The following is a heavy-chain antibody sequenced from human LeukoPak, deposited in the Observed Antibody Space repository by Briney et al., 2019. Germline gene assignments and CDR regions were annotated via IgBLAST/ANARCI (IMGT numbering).Heavy chain of an antibody. V-gene: IGHV1-69*13. CDR1: GGTFSSYA. D-gene: IGHD3-3*01. J-gene: IGHJ4*02. Sequence: SVKVSCKASGGTFSSYAISWVRQAPGQGLEWMGGIIPIFGTANYAQKFQGRVTTTADESTSTAYMELSSLRSEDTAVYYCAREGRLLEWLIFDYWGQGTLVTVSS. CDR2: IIPIFGTA. CDR3: AREGRLLEWLIFDY.